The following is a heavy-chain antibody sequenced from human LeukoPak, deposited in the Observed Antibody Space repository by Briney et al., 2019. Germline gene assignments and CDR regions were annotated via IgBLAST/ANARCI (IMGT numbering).Heavy chain of an antibody. Sequence: GSLRLSCAASGFTFSSYAMSWVRQAPGKGLEWVSAISGSGGSTYYADSVKGRFTISRDNSKNTLYLQMNSLRAEDTAVYYCAKDRGYCSSTSCYLPPALFDYWGQGTLVTVSS. V-gene: IGHV3-23*01. CDR3: AKDRGYCSSTSCYLPPALFDY. CDR1: GFTFSSYA. J-gene: IGHJ4*02. CDR2: ISGSGGST. D-gene: IGHD2-2*01.